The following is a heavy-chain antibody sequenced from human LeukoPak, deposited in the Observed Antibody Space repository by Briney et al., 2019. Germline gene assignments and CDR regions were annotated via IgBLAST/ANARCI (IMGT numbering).Heavy chain of an antibody. CDR2: IYPGDSDT. Sequence: GESLKISCKGFGYSFSTYWIGWVRQMPGKGLEWMGIIYPGDSDTRYSPSFQGQVTNSADKSISTAYLQWSSLKASDTAIYYCAGLPRSSAWYYDYWGQGTLVTVSS. CDR1: GYSFSTYW. V-gene: IGHV5-51*01. J-gene: IGHJ4*02. CDR3: AGLPRSSAWYYDY. D-gene: IGHD6-19*01.